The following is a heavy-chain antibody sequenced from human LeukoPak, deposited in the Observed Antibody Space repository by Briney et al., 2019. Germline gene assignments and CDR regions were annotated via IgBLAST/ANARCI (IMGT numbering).Heavy chain of an antibody. CDR3: AREGCTNGVCYTNYYYYMDV. D-gene: IGHD2-8*01. CDR1: GGSFSGYY. Sequence: NPSETLSLTCAVYGGSFSGYYWSWIRQPPGKGLEWIGEINHSGSTNYNPSLKSRVTISVDTSKNQFSLKLSPVTAADTAVYYCAREGCTNGVCYTNYYYYMDVWGKGTTVTVSS. J-gene: IGHJ6*03. V-gene: IGHV4-34*01. CDR2: INHSGST.